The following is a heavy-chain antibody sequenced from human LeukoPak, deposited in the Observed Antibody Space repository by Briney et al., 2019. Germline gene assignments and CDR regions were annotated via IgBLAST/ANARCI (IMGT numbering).Heavy chain of an antibody. CDR2: IYYSGST. V-gene: IGHV4-39*07. Sequence: PSETLSLTCTVSGGSISTNYNYWGWIRQPPGKGLEWIGSIYYSGSTYYNPSLKSRVTISVDTSRNQFSLKVSSVTAADTAVYYCATYPFRGATHYFDYWGQGILVTVSS. CDR3: ATYPFRGATHYFDY. CDR1: GGSISTNYNY. D-gene: IGHD3-10*01. J-gene: IGHJ4*02.